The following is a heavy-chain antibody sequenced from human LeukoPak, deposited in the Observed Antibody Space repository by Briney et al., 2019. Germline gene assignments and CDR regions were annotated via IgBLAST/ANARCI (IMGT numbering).Heavy chain of an antibody. J-gene: IGHJ6*03. CDR1: GYSFTSYW. D-gene: IGHD3-10*01. CDR3: ARHPYYYGSGSVAGRYYYYYMDV. V-gene: IGHV5-51*01. CDR2: IYPGDSDT. Sequence: GESLKISCKGSGYSFTSYWIGWVRQMPGKGLEWMGIIYPGDSDTRYSPSFQGQVTISADKSISTAYLQWSSLKASDTAMYYCARHPYYYGSGSVAGRYYYYYMDVWGKGTTVTVSS.